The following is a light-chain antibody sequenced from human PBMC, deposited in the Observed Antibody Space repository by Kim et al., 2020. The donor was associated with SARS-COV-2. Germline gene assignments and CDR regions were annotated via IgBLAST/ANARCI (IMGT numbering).Light chain of an antibody. V-gene: IGKV1-5*03. J-gene: IGKJ4*01. CDR2: NAS. Sequence: EIQMTQSPATLSVSAGDRATISCRASQSFSGWLAWYQQKPGKAPKLLIYNASSLATGVPSRFSGSGSGTDFTLTISSLQPDDFAIYYCHQYNSYPLTFGGGTKVDIK. CDR1: QSFSGW. CDR3: HQYNSYPLT.